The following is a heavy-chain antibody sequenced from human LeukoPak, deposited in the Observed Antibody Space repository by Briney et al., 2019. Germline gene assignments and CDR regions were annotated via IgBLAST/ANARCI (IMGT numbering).Heavy chain of an antibody. Sequence: GGSLRLSCAVSGFTFSDYWMTWVRQAPGRGLEWVANIKEDGSDKQYVDSVQGRFTISRDNAGNSLHLQMNSLRVEDTAVYYCVSDPHHASRMDVWGQGTTVTVSS. D-gene: IGHD1-14*01. J-gene: IGHJ6*02. CDR3: VSDPHHASRMDV. V-gene: IGHV3-7*01. CDR2: IKEDGSDK. CDR1: GFTFSDYW.